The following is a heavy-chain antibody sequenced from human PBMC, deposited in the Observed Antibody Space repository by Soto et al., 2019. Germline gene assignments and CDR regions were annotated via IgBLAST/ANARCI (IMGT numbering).Heavy chain of an antibody. Sequence: ASVKFSCTASGYMFTSYGISWVRQAPGQGLDWMGWISAYNGNTDYAQKLQGRVTMTTDTPTSTAYMEVRSLRSDDTAVYYCARDREAFSSTWYRNYYYYGMDVWGQGTTVTVSS. D-gene: IGHD6-13*01. CDR2: ISAYNGNT. CDR1: GYMFTSYG. CDR3: ARDREAFSSTWYRNYYYYGMDV. J-gene: IGHJ6*02. V-gene: IGHV1-18*01.